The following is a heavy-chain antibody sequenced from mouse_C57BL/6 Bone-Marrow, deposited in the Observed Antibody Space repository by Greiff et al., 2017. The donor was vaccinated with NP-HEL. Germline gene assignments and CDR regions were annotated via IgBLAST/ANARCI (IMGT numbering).Heavy chain of an antibody. J-gene: IGHJ1*03. D-gene: IGHD1-1*01. CDR2: IYPGSGST. V-gene: IGHV1-55*01. CDR1: GYTFTSYW. Sequence: VQLQQPGAELVKPGASVKMSCKASGYTFTSYWITWVKQRPGQGLEWIGDIYPGSGSTNYNEKFKSKATLTVDTSSSTADMQLSSLTSEDSAVYYCSYYGSSYGYFDVWGTGTTVTVSS. CDR3: SYYGSSYGYFDV.